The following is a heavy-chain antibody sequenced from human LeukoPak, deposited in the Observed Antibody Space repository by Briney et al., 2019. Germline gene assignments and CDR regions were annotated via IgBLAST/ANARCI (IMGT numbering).Heavy chain of an antibody. J-gene: IGHJ4*02. D-gene: IGHD6-13*01. Sequence: SETLSLTCTVSGASISTYYWSWIRQPPGKGLEWIGFISHRGNTNYNPSLKSRITISADTSKNQLSLKLSSVTAADTAIYYCARGTTSAAAVPDYWGQRTLVTVSS. CDR3: ARGTTSAAAVPDY. CDR1: GASISTYY. CDR2: ISHRGNT. V-gene: IGHV4-59*01.